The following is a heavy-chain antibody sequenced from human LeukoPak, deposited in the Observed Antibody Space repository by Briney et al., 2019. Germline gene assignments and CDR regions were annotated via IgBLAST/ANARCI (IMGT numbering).Heavy chain of an antibody. J-gene: IGHJ4*02. V-gene: IGHV4-39*07. CDR3: ARETTVTTNYFDY. Sequence: SETLSLTCTVSGGSISSSSYYWGWIRQTPGKGLEWIGSIYYSGSTYYNPSLKSRVTISVDTSKNQFSLKLSSVTAADTAVYYCARETTVTTNYFDYWGQGTLVTVSS. CDR2: IYYSGST. CDR1: GGSISSSSYY. D-gene: IGHD4-17*01.